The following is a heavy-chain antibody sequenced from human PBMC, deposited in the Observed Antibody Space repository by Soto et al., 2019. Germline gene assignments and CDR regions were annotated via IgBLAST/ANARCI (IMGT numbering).Heavy chain of an antibody. J-gene: IGHJ6*03. Sequence: SETLSLTCTVSGGSISTLYWSWIRQPPGKGLEWIGYVYYTGSTSYNPSLKRRVTFSADSSRGQFSLRLNSVTAADTAVYYCARTVLGPDLLADSFVDYYYYMDVWGQGTTVTVSS. CDR2: VYYTGST. D-gene: IGHD3-9*01. CDR1: GGSISTLY. CDR3: ARTVLGPDLLADSFVDYYYYMDV. V-gene: IGHV4-59*08.